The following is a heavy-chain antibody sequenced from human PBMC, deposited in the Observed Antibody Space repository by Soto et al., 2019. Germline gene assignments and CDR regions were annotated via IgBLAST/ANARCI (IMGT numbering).Heavy chain of an antibody. CDR1: SGSIGSGIW. CDR3: ARARTGSYYKRGWFDP. D-gene: IGHD3-10*01. J-gene: IGHJ5*02. V-gene: IGHV4-4*02. CDR2: LYYTGNT. Sequence: PSETLSLTCTASSGSIGSGIWWSWLRQPPGKGLERIGELYYTGNTNYNPSLKSRLTMSVDTSKNQFSLKLCSVTAADTAVYYCARARTGSYYKRGWFDPWGQGTLVTVSS.